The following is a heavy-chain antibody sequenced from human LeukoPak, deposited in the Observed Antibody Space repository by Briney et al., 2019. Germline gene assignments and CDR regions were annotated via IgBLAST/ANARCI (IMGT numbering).Heavy chain of an antibody. CDR3: ARGIAVYYYYYMDV. Sequence: GGSLRLSCAASGFTFSTFGMHWVRQAPGKGLEWVAVISNDGSNKYYADSVKGRFTISRDNSKNTLYLQMNSLKAEDTAVYYCARGIAVYYYYYMDVWGKGTTVTVSS. CDR1: GFTFSTFG. D-gene: IGHD2-21*01. CDR2: ISNDGSNK. V-gene: IGHV3-30*03. J-gene: IGHJ6*03.